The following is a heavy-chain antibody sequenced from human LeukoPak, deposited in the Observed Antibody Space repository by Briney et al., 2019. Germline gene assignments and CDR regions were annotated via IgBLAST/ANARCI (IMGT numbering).Heavy chain of an antibody. Sequence: SVKVSCKASGGTFSSYAISWVRQAPGQGLEWMGRIIPIFGIANYAQKFQGRVTITADKSTSAAYMELSSLRSEDTAVYYCARDFDYGDYGGYFDYWGQGTLVTVSS. J-gene: IGHJ4*02. D-gene: IGHD4-17*01. V-gene: IGHV1-69*04. CDR2: IIPIFGIA. CDR1: GGTFSSYA. CDR3: ARDFDYGDYGGYFDY.